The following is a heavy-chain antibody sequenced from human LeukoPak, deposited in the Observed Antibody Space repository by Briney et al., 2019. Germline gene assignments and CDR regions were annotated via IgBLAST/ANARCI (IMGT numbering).Heavy chain of an antibody. CDR1: GGSFSGYY. D-gene: IGHD6-19*01. CDR2: INHSGST. J-gene: IGHJ4*02. Sequence: SETLSLTCAVYGGSFSGYYWSWIRQPPGKGLEWIGEINHSGSTNYNPSLKSRVTISVDTSKNQFSLKLSSVTAADTAVYYCARHDTSRGWDVDYWGQGTLVTVSS. V-gene: IGHV4-34*01. CDR3: ARHDTSRGWDVDY.